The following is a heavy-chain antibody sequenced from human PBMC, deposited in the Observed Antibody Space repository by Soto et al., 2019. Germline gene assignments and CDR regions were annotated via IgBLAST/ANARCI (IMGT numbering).Heavy chain of an antibody. V-gene: IGHV3-48*01. CDR1: GFTFSSYS. Sequence: GGSLRLSCAASGFTFSSYSMNWVRQAPGKGLEWVSYISSSSSTIYYADSVKGRFTISRDNAKNSLYLQMNSLRAEDTAVYYCARGSRAPRAGYSSSSGHYYYYMDVWGKGTTVTVSS. D-gene: IGHD6-6*01. CDR2: ISSSSSTI. CDR3: ARGSRAPRAGYSSSSGHYYYYMDV. J-gene: IGHJ6*03.